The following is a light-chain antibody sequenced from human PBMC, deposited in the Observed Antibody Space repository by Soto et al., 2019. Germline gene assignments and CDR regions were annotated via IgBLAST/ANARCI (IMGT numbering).Light chain of an antibody. CDR3: SSYTSSSTLV. CDR1: GSDVGGYNY. CDR2: GVT. J-gene: IGLJ1*01. V-gene: IGLV2-14*01. Sequence: QASLPEPASLSGSPRQSITISCTGTGSDVGGYNYVSWYQQHPGKAPKLMIYGVTNRPSGVSNRFSGSKSGNTASLTISGLQAEDEADYYCSSYTSSSTLVFGTGTKVTVL.